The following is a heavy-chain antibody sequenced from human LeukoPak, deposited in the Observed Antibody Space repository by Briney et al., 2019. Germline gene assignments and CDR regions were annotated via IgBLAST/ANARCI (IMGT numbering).Heavy chain of an antibody. CDR2: ISVSSTYI. J-gene: IGHJ5*01. V-gene: IGHV3-21*01. CDR3: ARFSWASKVFNS. CDR1: GFSFTTYS. Sequence: PGGSLRLSCAASGFSFTTYSLNWVRLAPGKGLEWVSSISVSSTYIYYADSVKGRFTISRDNAKNSLYLQMNSLRAEDTAVYYCARFSWASKVFNSWGQGTLVTVSS. D-gene: IGHD2-2*01.